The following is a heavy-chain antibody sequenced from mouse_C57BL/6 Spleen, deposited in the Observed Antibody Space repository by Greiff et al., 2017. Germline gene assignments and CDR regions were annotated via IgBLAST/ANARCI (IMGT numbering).Heavy chain of an antibody. V-gene: IGHV1-81*01. CDR3: AREGETTASRRGYVDV. J-gene: IGHJ1*03. CDR2: IYPRSGNT. CDR1: GYTFTSYG. D-gene: IGHD1-2*01. Sequence: VQLQQSGAELARPGASVKLSCKASGYTFTSYGISWVKQRTGQGLEWIGEIYPRSGNTYYNEKFKGKATLTADKSSSTAYMELRSLTSEDSAVYVCAREGETTASRRGYVDVWGTGNTVTVSS.